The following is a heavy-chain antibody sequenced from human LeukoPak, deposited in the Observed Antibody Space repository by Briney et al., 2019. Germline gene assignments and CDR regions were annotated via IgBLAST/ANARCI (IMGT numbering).Heavy chain of an antibody. D-gene: IGHD2-2*01. J-gene: IGHJ6*02. Sequence: KPSETLSLTCAVYGGSFSGYYWSWIRQPPGKGLEWIGEINHSGSTNYNPSLKSRVTISVDTSKNQFSLKLSSVTAADTAVYYCARAYCSSTSCYYYYGMDVWGQGTTVTVSS. CDR2: INHSGST. CDR1: GGSFSGYY. V-gene: IGHV4-34*01. CDR3: ARAYCSSTSCYYYYGMDV.